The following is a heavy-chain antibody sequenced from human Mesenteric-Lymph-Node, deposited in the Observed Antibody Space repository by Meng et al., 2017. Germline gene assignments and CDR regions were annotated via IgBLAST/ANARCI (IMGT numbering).Heavy chain of an antibody. V-gene: IGHV3-23*01. Sequence: GESLKISCAASGFTFSDYGMNWVRQAPGKGLEWVSAIADTTFYADSVRGRFTISRDNSKNRLYLQMNSLSAEDTGVYYCAKSIACSWGGWCSPFDFWGQGTLVTVS. CDR2: IADTT. CDR1: GFTFSDYG. J-gene: IGHJ4*02. CDR3: AKSIACSWGGWCSPFDF. D-gene: IGHD6-19*01.